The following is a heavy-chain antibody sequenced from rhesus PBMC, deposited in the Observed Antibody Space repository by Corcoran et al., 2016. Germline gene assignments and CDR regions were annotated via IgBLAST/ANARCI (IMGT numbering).Heavy chain of an antibody. D-gene: IGHD6-43*01. CDR1: GGSISSSYYY. J-gene: IGHJ3*01. CDR2: ISYSGIT. Sequence: QVQLQESGPGLVKPSETLSLTCDVSGGSISSSYYYCRWLRQAPGKRREWIGYISYSGITSYKPSLKSRVTISRETSKNQFSLKLTSMTAADTAVYYCARLSSSDAFDFWGQGLRVTVSS. V-gene: IGHV4-122*02. CDR3: ARLSSSDAFDF.